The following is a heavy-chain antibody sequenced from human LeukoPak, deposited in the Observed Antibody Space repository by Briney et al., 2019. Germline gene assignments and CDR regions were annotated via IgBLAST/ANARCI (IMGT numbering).Heavy chain of an antibody. CDR1: GFTFSSYA. D-gene: IGHD2-15*01. J-gene: IGHJ1*01. V-gene: IGHV3-23*01. Sequence: GGSRRLSCAASGFTFSSYAMSWVRQAPGKGLEWVSAISGSGGSTYYADSVKGRFTISRDNSKNTLYLQMNSLRAEDTAVYYCANHPGRTATQTKYFQHWGQGTLVTVSS. CDR2: ISGSGGST. CDR3: ANHPGRTATQTKYFQH.